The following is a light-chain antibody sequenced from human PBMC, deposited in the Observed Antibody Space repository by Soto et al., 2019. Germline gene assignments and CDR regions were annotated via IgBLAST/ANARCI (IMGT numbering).Light chain of an antibody. CDR3: QQYFEWPPMT. CDR2: GAS. Sequence: ETLLTQSPATLSMSPGETATLSCSTSQSVSNSLAWYRQRPGQTPRLLLSGASTRAAGISDRFRGSGSGTEFTLTISSLRSEDSAIYYCQQYFEWPPMTFGQGTKVDIK. J-gene: IGKJ1*01. CDR1: QSVSNS. V-gene: IGKV3-15*01.